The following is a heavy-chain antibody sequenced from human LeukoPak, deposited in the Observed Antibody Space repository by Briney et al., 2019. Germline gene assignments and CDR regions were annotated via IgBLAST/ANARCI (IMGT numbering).Heavy chain of an antibody. CDR3: ARHGKAARHDY. D-gene: IGHD6-6*01. Sequence: SETLSPTCTVSGGSISSSSYYWGWIRQPPGKGLEWIGSIYYSGSTYYNPSLKSRVTISVDTSKNQFSLKLSSVTAADTAVYYCARHGKAARHDYWGQGTLVTVSS. CDR1: GGSISSSSYY. CDR2: IYYSGST. V-gene: IGHV4-39*01. J-gene: IGHJ4*02.